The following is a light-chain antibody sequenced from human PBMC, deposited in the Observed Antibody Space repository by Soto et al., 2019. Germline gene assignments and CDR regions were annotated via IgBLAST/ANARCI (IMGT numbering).Light chain of an antibody. CDR3: QQYGTSPFT. Sequence: EIVMTQSPATLSVSPGERATLSCRASQSVSSNLAWYQQNPGQAPRLLIYGASTRATGIPDRFSGSGSGTDFTLTISRLEPEDFAVYYCQQYGTSPFTFGPGTTVDIK. J-gene: IGKJ3*01. V-gene: IGKV3-20*01. CDR1: QSVSSN. CDR2: GAS.